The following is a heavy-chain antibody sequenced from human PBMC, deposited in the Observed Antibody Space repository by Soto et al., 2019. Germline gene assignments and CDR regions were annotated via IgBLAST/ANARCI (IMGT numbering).Heavy chain of an antibody. J-gene: IGHJ4*02. CDR3: AHSPCSGGTGFLFDY. D-gene: IGHD2-15*01. CDR1: GFSLSTSGLG. V-gene: IGHV2-5*02. CDR2: IYWADVQ. Sequence: QITLKESGPTLLKPTQTLTLTCTVSGFSLSTSGLGVGWIRQPPLKSLEWLALIYWADVQRYNPALPTRLTITNDDSRSQVVLTITNMDPVDTATYYCAHSPCSGGTGFLFDYWGQGALVTVSS.